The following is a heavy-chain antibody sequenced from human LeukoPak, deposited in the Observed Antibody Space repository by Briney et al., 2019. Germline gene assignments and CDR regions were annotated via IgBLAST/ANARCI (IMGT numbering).Heavy chain of an antibody. V-gene: IGHV3-74*01. CDR1: GFTFSTYW. CDR3: GSRIGYCSSSSCKAPY. D-gene: IGHD2-2*01. Sequence: PGGPLRLSCAGSGFTFSTYWMHWVRQAPGKGLVWVSRTNPDGSSTSYADSVKGRFTISRDNAENTMYLQMNSLRAEDTAVYYCGSRIGYCSSSSCKAPYWGQGTLVTVSS. J-gene: IGHJ4*02. CDR2: TNPDGSST.